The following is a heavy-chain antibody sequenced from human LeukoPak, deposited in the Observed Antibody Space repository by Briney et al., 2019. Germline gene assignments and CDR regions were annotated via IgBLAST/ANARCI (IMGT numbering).Heavy chain of an antibody. CDR1: GGSISSSSYY. CDR2: LYYSGST. V-gene: IGHV4-39*07. CDR3: AVDCSSPSCYGQSAFDI. Sequence: PSETLSLTCTVSGGSISSSSYYWGWIRQPPGKGLEWIGSLYYSGSTYYNPSLKSRVTISVDTSKNQFSLKLSSVTAADTAVYYCAVDCSSPSCYGQSAFDIWGQGTMVTVSS. D-gene: IGHD2-2*01. J-gene: IGHJ3*02.